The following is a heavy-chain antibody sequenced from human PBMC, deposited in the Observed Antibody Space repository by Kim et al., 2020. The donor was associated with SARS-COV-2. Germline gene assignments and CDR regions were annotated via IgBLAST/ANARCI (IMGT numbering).Heavy chain of an antibody. V-gene: IGHV4-34*01. D-gene: IGHD2-2*01. J-gene: IGHJ4*02. CDR3: ARGAHCSSTSCYDY. Sequence: RPLKSRVTISVDTSKNQFSLKLSSVTAADTAVYYCARGAHCSSTSCYDYWGQGTLVTVSS.